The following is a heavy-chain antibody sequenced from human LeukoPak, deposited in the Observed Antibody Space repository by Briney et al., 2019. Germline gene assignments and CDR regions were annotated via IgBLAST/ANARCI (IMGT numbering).Heavy chain of an antibody. CDR2: ITNGGGNT. D-gene: IGHD3-22*01. CDR3: AKGATSAYFSPLDS. Sequence: PGGSLRLSCAASGFTFSSYAMSWVRQAPGKGLEWVSGITNGGGNTNYADSVKVRFTISRDNAKNTLYLQMDSLRAEDTAIYCCAKGATSAYFSPLDSWGQGTLVTVSS. CDR1: GFTFSSYA. J-gene: IGHJ4*02. V-gene: IGHV3-23*01.